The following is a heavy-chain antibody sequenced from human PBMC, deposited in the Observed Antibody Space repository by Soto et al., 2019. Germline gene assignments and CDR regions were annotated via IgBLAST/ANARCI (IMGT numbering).Heavy chain of an antibody. CDR1: GFTFSSYG. J-gene: IGHJ6*02. Sequence: GGSLRFSCAASGFTFSSYGMHWVRQAPGKGLEWVAVISYDGSNKYYADSVKGRFTISRDNSKNTLYLQMNSLRAEDTAVYYCAKDSRGYYYGMDVWGQGTTVT. CDR3: AKDSRGYYYGMDV. CDR2: ISYDGSNK. V-gene: IGHV3-30*18. D-gene: IGHD1-26*01.